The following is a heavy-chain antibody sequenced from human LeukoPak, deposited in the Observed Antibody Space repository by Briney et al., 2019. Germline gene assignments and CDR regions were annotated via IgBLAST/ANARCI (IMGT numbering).Heavy chain of an antibody. J-gene: IGHJ4*02. V-gene: IGHV2-5*02. D-gene: IGHD3-22*01. Sequence: VSGPTLVKPTQTLTLTCTFSGFSLSTSGVGVGWIRQPPGKALEWLALIYWDDDKRYSPSLKSRLTITKDTSKNQVVLTMTNMDPVDTATYYCAHVDSSGYHLLFDYWGQGTLVTVSS. CDR3: AHVDSSGYHLLFDY. CDR1: GFSLSTSGVG. CDR2: IYWDDDK.